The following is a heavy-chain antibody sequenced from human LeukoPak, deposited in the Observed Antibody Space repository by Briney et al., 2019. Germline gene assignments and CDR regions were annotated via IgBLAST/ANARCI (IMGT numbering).Heavy chain of an antibody. V-gene: IGHV3-74*01. J-gene: IGHJ4*02. D-gene: IGHD2-21*02. CDR3: ARGHIVVLTAPDY. CDR1: GFTFSSYW. Sequence: GGSLRLSCAASGFTFSSYWMHRVRQAPGKGLVWVSRINNDGSRTTYADSVKGRFTISRDNARNTLYLQMNSLRAEDTAEYYCARGHIVVLTAPDYWGQGTLVTVSS. CDR2: INNDGSRT.